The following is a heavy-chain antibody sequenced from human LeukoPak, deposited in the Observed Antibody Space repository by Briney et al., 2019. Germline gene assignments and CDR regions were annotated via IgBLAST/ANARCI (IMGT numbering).Heavy chain of an antibody. CDR3: ARDDSWAFDY. Sequence: GGSLRLSCAASGFTFSRYSVNWVRQAPGKGLEWVAYIRTSSGGIYYADSVKGRFTISTDTAKNSLYLEKNNLRDGDTAVYYCARDDSWAFDYWGQGTLVTVSS. J-gene: IGHJ4*02. D-gene: IGHD2-21*02. CDR2: IRTSSGGI. CDR1: GFTFSRYS. V-gene: IGHV3-48*02.